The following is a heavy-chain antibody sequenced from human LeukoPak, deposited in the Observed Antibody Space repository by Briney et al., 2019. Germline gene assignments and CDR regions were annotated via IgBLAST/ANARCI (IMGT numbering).Heavy chain of an antibody. Sequence: ASVKVSCKVSGYTLTELSMHWVRQAPGKGLEWMGGFDPEDGETIYAQKLQGRVTMTEDTSTDTAYMELSSLRSEDTAVYYCATVYSGYDGWAYYFDYWGQGTLVTVSS. CDR3: ATVYSGYDGWAYYFDY. CDR1: GYTLTELS. J-gene: IGHJ4*02. D-gene: IGHD5-12*01. V-gene: IGHV1-24*01. CDR2: FDPEDGET.